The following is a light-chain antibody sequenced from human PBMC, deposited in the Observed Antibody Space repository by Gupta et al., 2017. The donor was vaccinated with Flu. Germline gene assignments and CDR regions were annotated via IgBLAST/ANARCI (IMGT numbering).Light chain of an antibody. CDR2: EVS. CDR1: SSDFGGYNY. J-gene: IGLJ1*01. V-gene: IGLV2-14*01. Sequence: SSDFGGYNYVSWYQQHPGKAPKLMIYEVSNRPSGVSNRFSGSKSGNTASLTISGLQAEDEADYYCSSYTSSSTPYVFGTGTKVTVL. CDR3: SSYTSSSTPYV.